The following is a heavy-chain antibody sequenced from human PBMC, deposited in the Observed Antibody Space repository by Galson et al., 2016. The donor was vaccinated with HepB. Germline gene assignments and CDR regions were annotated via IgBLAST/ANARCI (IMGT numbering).Heavy chain of an antibody. V-gene: IGHV1-46*01. CDR1: GYTFSTYN. J-gene: IGHJ5*02. Sequence: SVKVSCKASGYTFSTYNMHWMRQAPGQGLEWMGIINPSGGGTNYAQKFQGRITMTRDTSTSTVYMELSSLRSEDTAIYYCARPAATGNWFDPWGQGTLVTVSS. D-gene: IGHD2-2*01. CDR2: INPSGGGT. CDR3: ARPAATGNWFDP.